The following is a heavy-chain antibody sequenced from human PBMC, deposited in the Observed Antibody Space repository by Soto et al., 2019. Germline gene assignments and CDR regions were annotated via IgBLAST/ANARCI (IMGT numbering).Heavy chain of an antibody. CDR2: INPSSGAT. Sequence: QVQLVQSGAEVKKPGSSVKLSCKASGYNFIAYYIYWVRQAPGQGPEWMGMINPSSGATNYAQQFQGRVTGTRDTSTSTAYLELSSLRSEDAAVYYCAKYCGGDCRHFDAWGQGTLVTVSS. D-gene: IGHD2-21*02. J-gene: IGHJ4*02. V-gene: IGHV1-46*01. CDR1: GYNFIAYY. CDR3: AKYCGGDCRHFDA.